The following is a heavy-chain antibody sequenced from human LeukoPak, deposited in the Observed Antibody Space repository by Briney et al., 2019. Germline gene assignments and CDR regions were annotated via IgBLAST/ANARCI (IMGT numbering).Heavy chain of an antibody. CDR3: AKDVWQWLIRFYFDS. Sequence: GGSLRLSCAASGFTFSSFSMNWVRQAPGKGLEWVSTVDTSGAATYYADSVRGRFTISRDNSKNTLYLQMNSLRAEDTAVYYCAKDVWQWLIRFYFDSWGQGTLVTVSS. CDR1: GFTFSSFS. J-gene: IGHJ4*02. D-gene: IGHD6-19*01. CDR2: VDTSGAAT. V-gene: IGHV3-23*01.